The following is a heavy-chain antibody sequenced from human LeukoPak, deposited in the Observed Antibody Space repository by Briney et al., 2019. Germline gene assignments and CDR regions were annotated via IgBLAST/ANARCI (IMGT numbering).Heavy chain of an antibody. CDR1: SGSISSGNYY. V-gene: IGHV4-30-4*08. CDR3: ARADGNYYGWFDP. J-gene: IGHJ5*02. D-gene: IGHD1-26*01. CDR2: IYYSGST. Sequence: SETLSLTCTVSSGSISSGNYYWSWIRQPPGKGLEWIGYIYYSGSTYYNPSLRSRVTISVDTSKNQFSLNLRSVTAADTAVYFCARADGNYYGWFDPWGQGTLVTVSS.